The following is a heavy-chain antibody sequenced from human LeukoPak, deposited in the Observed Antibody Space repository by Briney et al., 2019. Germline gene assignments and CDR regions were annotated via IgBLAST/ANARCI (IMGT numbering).Heavy chain of an antibody. D-gene: IGHD2-2*01. CDR1: GGSISSYY. J-gene: IGHJ4*02. Sequence: SETLSLTCTVSGGSISSYYWSWIRQPPGKGLEWIGSIYYSGSTYYNPSLKSRVTISVDTSKNQFSLKLSSVTAADTAVYYCARDLGYCSSTSCGYWGQGTLVTVSS. V-gene: IGHV4-59*12. CDR2: IYYSGST. CDR3: ARDLGYCSSTSCGY.